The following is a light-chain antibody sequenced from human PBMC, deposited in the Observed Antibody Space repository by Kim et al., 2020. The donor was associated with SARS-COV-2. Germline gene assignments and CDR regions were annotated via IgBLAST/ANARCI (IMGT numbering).Light chain of an antibody. CDR3: CSYAGSSTLV. CDR2: EGS. CDR1: SRDVGSYNL. V-gene: IGLV2-23*01. Sequence: QSITISCTGTSRDVGSYNLVSWYQQHPGKAPKLMIDEGSKRPSGVSNRFSGSKSGNTASLTISGLQAEDEADYYCCSYAGSSTLVFGGGTQLTVL. J-gene: IGLJ2*01.